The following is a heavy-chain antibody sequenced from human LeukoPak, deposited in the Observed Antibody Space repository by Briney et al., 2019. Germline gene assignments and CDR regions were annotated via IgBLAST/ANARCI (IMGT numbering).Heavy chain of an antibody. CDR1: GYSISSGFY. D-gene: IGHD5-18*01. Sequence: PSETLSLTCSVSGYSISSGFYWGWIRQPPGKGLEWIGYIYYSGSTNYNPSLKSRVTISVDTSKNQFSLKMSSVTAADTAVYYCARGVTHFDYWGQGTLVTVSS. CDR3: ARGVTHFDY. CDR2: IYYSGST. J-gene: IGHJ4*02. V-gene: IGHV4-61*01.